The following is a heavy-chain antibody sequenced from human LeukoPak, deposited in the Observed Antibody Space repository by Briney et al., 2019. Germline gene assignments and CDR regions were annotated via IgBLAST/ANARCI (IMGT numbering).Heavy chain of an antibody. CDR2: IYYSGST. J-gene: IGHJ4*02. D-gene: IGHD1-26*01. CDR1: GGSLSSSSYY. Sequence: SETLSLTCTVSGGSLSSSSYYWGWIRQPPGKGLEWIGSIYYSGSTYYNPSLKSRVTISVDTSKNQFSLKLSSVTAADTAVYYCARQVGATPFDYWGQGTLVTVSS. V-gene: IGHV4-39*01. CDR3: ARQVGATPFDY.